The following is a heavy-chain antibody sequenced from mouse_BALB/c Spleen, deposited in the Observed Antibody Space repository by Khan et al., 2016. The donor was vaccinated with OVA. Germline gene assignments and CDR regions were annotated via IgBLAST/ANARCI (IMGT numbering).Heavy chain of an antibody. Sequence: QVQLQQSGAELVRPGTSVKMSCKAAGYTFTNYWIGWVKQRPGHGLEWIGDIFPGGGYTNYNEKFKGKATLNADTSSSTAYMQLSSLTSEDSAIXYCARGGAARATWDYFDYWGQGTTLTVSS. CDR1: GYTFTNYW. CDR3: ARGGAARATWDYFDY. J-gene: IGHJ2*01. D-gene: IGHD3-1*01. V-gene: IGHV1-63*02. CDR2: IFPGGGYT.